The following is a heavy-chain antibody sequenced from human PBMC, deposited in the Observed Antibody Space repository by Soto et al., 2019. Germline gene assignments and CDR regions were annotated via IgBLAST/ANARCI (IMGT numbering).Heavy chain of an antibody. J-gene: IGHJ4*02. V-gene: IGHV3-7*01. CDR3: ASAPNWNYGY. CDR2: INQDGSEK. CDR1: GFTSSSYW. D-gene: IGHD1-7*01. Sequence: VQLVESGGGLVQPGGSLRLSCAASGFTSSSYWMSWVRQVPGRGLEWVANINQDGSEKYYVDSVRGRFTISRDNAKNSLYLQMNSLRAEDTAVYYCASAPNWNYGYWGQGTLVTVSS.